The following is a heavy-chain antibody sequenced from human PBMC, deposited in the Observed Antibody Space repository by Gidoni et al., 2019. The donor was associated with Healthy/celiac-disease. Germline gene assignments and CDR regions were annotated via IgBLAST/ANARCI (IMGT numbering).Heavy chain of an antibody. J-gene: IGHJ4*02. CDR2: ISWNSGSI. CDR3: AKDKVTIFGVVTRGFDY. CDR1: GFTFDDYA. V-gene: IGHV3-9*01. D-gene: IGHD3-3*01. Sequence: EVQLVESGGGLVQPGRSLRLSCAASGFTFDDYAMHWVRQAPGKGLEWGSGISWNSGSIGYADSVKGRFTISRDNAKNSLYLQMNSLRAEDTALYYCAKDKVTIFGVVTRGFDYWGQGTLVTVSS.